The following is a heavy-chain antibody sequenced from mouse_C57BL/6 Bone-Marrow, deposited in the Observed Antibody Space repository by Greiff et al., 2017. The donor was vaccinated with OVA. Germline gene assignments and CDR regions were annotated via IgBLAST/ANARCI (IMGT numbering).Heavy chain of an antibody. CDR1: GFNFKGDS. J-gene: IGHJ1*03. V-gene: IGHV14-4*01. CDR2: IYPGNGDT. CDR3: ATSPSTIGYFDV. D-gene: IGHD2-14*01. Sequence: VQLQQSGAELVRPGASVKLSCTASGFNFKGDSMPWVKQRPEQGLEWIGWIYPGNGDTEYASKFKGKATLTADTSSNTAYLQLSSLTSEDTAVYYCATSPSTIGYFDVWGTGTTVTVSS.